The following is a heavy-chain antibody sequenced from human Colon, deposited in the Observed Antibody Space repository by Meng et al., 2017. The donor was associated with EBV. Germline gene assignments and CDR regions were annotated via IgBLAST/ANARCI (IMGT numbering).Heavy chain of an antibody. CDR3: ARDSPVSHFDY. D-gene: IGHD3-22*01. V-gene: IGHV4-30-4*01. Sequence: VQLQGAGPGLVKPSQTLSLTWAVSGGSISSGGYDRSWIRQPPGKGLEWIGYIYYSGSTYYNPSLKSRVTISVDTSKNQFSLKLSSVTAADTAVYFCARDSPVSHFDYWGQGTLVTVSS. J-gene: IGHJ4*02. CDR1: GGSISSGGYD. CDR2: IYYSGST.